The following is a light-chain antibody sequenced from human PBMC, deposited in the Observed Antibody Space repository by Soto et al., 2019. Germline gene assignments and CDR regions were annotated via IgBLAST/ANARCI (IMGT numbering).Light chain of an antibody. V-gene: IGKV1-39*01. CDR2: AAS. Sequence: DIQMTQSPSTLSASVGDRVTITCRASQSISSWLAWYQQKPGKAPKLLIFAASSLQSGVPSRFSGSGSGTDFTLTISSLQPEDFATYYCQQSYYNPTFGQGTKVDI. CDR1: QSISSW. J-gene: IGKJ1*01. CDR3: QQSYYNPT.